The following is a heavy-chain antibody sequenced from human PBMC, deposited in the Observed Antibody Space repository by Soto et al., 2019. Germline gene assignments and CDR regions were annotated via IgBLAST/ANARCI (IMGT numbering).Heavy chain of an antibody. CDR3: ARAGQYSSSWLQPYYYYYGMDV. J-gene: IGHJ6*02. D-gene: IGHD6-13*01. CDR2: ISYDGSNK. CDR1: GFTFSSYA. V-gene: IGHV3-30-3*01. Sequence: HPGGSLRLSCAASGFTFSSYAMHWVRQAPGKGLEWVAVISYDGSNKYYADSVKGRFTISRDNSKNTLYLQMNSLRAEDTAVYYCARAGQYSSSWLQPYYYYYGMDVWGQGTTVTVSS.